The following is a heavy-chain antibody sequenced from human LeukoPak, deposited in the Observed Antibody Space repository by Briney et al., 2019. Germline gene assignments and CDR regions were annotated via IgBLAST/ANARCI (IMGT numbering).Heavy chain of an antibody. J-gene: IGHJ4*02. CDR3: AREGRGDY. V-gene: IGHV3-7*04. CDR1: GFNFSTYW. Sequence: GGSLRLSCAASGFNFSTYWMSWVRQAPGRGLEWVANINVDGSIKYYVDSVKGRFTISRDNAKNSLYLQMNSLRAEDTAVYYCAREGRGDYWGQGILVTVSS. CDR2: INVDGSIK.